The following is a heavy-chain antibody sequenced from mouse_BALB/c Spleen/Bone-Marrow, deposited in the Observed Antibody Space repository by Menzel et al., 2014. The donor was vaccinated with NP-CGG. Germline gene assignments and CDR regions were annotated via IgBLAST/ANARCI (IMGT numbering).Heavy chain of an antibody. CDR3: ARWGYLDY. J-gene: IGHJ2*01. Sequence: VQLQESGAEFAKPGASVRLSCKASGYTFTRFYIHWVKQRPGQDLEWIGEIDLSDSYINYNQKFKGKATLTVDKSSSTAYMQLSSLTSEDSALYYCARWGYLDYWGQGTTLTVSS. CDR2: IDLSDSYI. CDR1: GYTFTRFY. V-gene: IGHV1-69*02. D-gene: IGHD3-1*01.